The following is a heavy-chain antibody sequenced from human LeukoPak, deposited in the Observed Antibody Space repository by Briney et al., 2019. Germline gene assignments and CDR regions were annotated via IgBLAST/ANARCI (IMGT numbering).Heavy chain of an antibody. V-gene: IGHV4-34*01. Sequence: SETLSLTCAVYGGSFSGYYWSWIRQPPGKGLEWIGEINHSGSTNYNPSLKSRVTISVDTSKNQFSLKLSSVTAADTAVYYCARSESTYYYDSSGYKNAFDIWGQGTMVTVSS. CDR1: GGSFSGYY. J-gene: IGHJ3*02. CDR2: INHSGST. D-gene: IGHD3-22*01. CDR3: ARSESTYYYDSSGYKNAFDI.